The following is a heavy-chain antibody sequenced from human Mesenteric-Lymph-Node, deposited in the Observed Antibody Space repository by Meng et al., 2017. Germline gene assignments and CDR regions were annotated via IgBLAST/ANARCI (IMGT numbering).Heavy chain of an antibody. J-gene: IGHJ4*02. D-gene: IGHD1-26*01. Sequence: QAQLHAWGPCVVRPSDTLSLSCTVSGGSVSSGSYYWTWIRQPPGKGLEWIGYIYYSGNTNYNPSLKSRVTISVDTSKNQFSLNLSSVTAADTAVYYCARGKQDAWELLAYWGQGALVTVSS. CDR1: GGSVSSGSYY. CDR2: IYYSGNT. CDR3: ARGKQDAWELLAY. V-gene: IGHV4-61*01.